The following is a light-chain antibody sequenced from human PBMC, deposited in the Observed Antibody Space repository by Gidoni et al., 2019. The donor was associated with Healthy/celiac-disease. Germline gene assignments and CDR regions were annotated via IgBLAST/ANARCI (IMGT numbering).Light chain of an antibody. CDR1: QSVSSSY. J-gene: IGKJ1*01. Sequence: IVLPQSPGALSLSTGERATLSCRASQSVSSSYLAWYQQKPGPAPRLLIFGASSRATGIPDRFSGSGSGTDFTLTISRLEPEDFAVYYFQQYGSWGTFGQGTKVEIK. V-gene: IGKV3-20*01. CDR2: GAS. CDR3: QQYGSWGT.